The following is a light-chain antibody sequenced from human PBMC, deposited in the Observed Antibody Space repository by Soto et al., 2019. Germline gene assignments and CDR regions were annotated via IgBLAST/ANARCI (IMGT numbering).Light chain of an antibody. CDR3: QQRSNWLT. CDR2: DAS. Sequence: EIVLTQSPATLSLSPGERATLSCRDSQSVSSYLAWYQQKPGQAPRLLSYDASNRATGLPARFSGSGSGTDFTLPISSLEPEDFAVYCCQQRSNWLTFGGGTKVEIK. V-gene: IGKV3-11*01. CDR1: QSVSSY. J-gene: IGKJ4*01.